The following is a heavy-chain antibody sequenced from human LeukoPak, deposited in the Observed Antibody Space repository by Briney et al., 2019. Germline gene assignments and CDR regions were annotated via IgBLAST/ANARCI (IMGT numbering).Heavy chain of an antibody. V-gene: IGHV3-15*01. Sequence: GGSLRLSCAASGFTFSSYAMSWVRQAPGKGLEWIGRIKSKTDGGTTDYAAPVKGRFSISRDDSKNTLYLEMNSLKTEDTAVYYCTTKRNSGWYWDFDYWGQGTLVTVSS. CDR1: GFTFSSYA. D-gene: IGHD6-19*01. CDR2: IKSKTDGGTT. J-gene: IGHJ4*02. CDR3: TTKRNSGWYWDFDY.